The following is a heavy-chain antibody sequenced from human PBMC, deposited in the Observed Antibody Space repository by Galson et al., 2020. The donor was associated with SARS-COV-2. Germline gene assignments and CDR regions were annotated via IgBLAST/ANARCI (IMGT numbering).Heavy chain of an antibody. J-gene: IGHJ5*02. Sequence: ASVKVSCKVSGYTLTELSMHWVRQAPGKGLEWMGGFDPEDGETIYAQKFQGRVTMTEDTSTDTAYMELSSLRSEDTAVYYCATSSAIAAAGTGWFDPWGQETLVTVSS. D-gene: IGHD6-13*01. CDR2: FDPEDGET. CDR3: ATSSAIAAAGTGWFDP. CDR1: GYTLTELS. V-gene: IGHV1-24*01.